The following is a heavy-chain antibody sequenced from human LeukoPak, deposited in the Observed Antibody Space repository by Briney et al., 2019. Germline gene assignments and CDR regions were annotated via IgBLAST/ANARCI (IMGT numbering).Heavy chain of an antibody. J-gene: IGHJ5*02. CDR1: GYTFTGYY. CDR3: ARDSGASYYGDYYNWFDP. CDR2: INPNSGGT. V-gene: IGHV1-2*02. D-gene: IGHD4-17*01. Sequence: ASVKVSCKASGYTFTGYYMHWVRQAPGQGLEWMGWINPNSGGTNYAQKFQGRVTMTRDTSISTAYMELSRLRSDDTAVYYCARDSGASYYGDYYNWFDPWGQGTLVTVSS.